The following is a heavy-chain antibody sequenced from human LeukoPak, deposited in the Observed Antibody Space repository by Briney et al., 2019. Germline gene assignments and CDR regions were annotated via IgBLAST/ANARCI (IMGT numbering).Heavy chain of an antibody. CDR2: IRDNGGST. Sequence: PGGSLRLSCAASGFTFSNFAMHWVRQAPGKGLEYVSAIRDNGGSTYYVNSVKGRFTISRDNSKNTLYLQMGSLRPEDMAVYYCAREHYGGFPGIAAAEGAFDIWGQGTMVTVSS. D-gene: IGHD6-13*01. CDR1: GFTFSNFA. J-gene: IGHJ3*02. CDR3: AREHYGGFPGIAAAEGAFDI. V-gene: IGHV3-64*01.